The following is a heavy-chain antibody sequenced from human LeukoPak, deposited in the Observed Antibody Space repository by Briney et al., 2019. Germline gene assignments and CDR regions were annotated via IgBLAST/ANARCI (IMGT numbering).Heavy chain of an antibody. CDR3: VRNIAVAGSVWFDP. Sequence: KSSETLSLTCAVSGGSISSSNWWSWVRQPPGKGLEWIGEIYHSGSTNYNPSLKSRVTISVDKSKNQFSLKLSSVTAADTAVYYCVRNIAVAGSVWFDPWGQGTLVTVSS. CDR1: GGSISSSNW. CDR2: IYHSGST. D-gene: IGHD6-19*01. V-gene: IGHV4-4*02. J-gene: IGHJ5*02.